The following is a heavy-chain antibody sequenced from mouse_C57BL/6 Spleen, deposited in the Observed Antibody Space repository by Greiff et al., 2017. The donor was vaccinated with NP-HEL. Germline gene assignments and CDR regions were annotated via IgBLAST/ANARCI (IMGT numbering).Heavy chain of an antibody. CDR3: AGCYYYGGDMDY. J-gene: IGHJ4*01. CDR2: IRNKANGYTT. V-gene: IGHV7-3*01. CDR1: GFTFTDYY. Sequence: EVQLVESGGGLVQPGGSLSLSCAASGFTFTDYYMSWVRQPPGKALEWLGFIRNKANGYTTKYSASVKGRFTITRDKAQSILYLQMNALRAEDSATYYCAGCYYYGGDMDYWGQGTSVTVSS. D-gene: IGHD1-1*01.